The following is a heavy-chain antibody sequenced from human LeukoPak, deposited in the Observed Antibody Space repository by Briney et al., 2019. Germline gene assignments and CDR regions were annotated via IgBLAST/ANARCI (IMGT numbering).Heavy chain of an antibody. V-gene: IGHV3-21*01. Sequence: GGSLRLSCAASGFTFSSYNMNWVRQAPGKGLEWVSSSSSSSSYIYYADSVKGRFTISRDNAKNSLYLQMNSLRAEDTAVYWCARDYIAYDPLDYWGQGTLVTVSS. D-gene: IGHD3-3*01. CDR3: ARDYIAYDPLDY. J-gene: IGHJ4*02. CDR1: GFTFSSYN. CDR2: SSSSSSYI.